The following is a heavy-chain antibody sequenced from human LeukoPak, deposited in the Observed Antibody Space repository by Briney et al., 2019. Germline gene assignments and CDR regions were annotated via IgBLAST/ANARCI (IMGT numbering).Heavy chain of an antibody. D-gene: IGHD3-10*01. Sequence: PSETLSLTCTVSGGSISSGSYYWSWIRQPAGKGLEWIGRIYTSGSTNYNPSLKSRVTISVDTSKNQFSLRLSSVTAADTAVYYCARDVLLWFGELTGMDVWGKGTTVTISS. V-gene: IGHV4-61*02. CDR1: GGSISSGSYY. CDR3: ARDVLLWFGELTGMDV. CDR2: IYTSGST. J-gene: IGHJ6*03.